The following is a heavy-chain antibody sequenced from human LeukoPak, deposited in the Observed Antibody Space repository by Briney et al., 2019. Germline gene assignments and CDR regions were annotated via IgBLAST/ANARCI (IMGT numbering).Heavy chain of an antibody. CDR2: ISNSDYST. D-gene: IGHD2-2*01. Sequence: GGSLRLSCAASGFTFSSYAMSWVRQAPGKGLEWVSTISNSDYSTYYADSVKGRFTISRANSENTLYLQMNNLRAEDTAVYYCARKGLLFGSGYYYYYYMDVWGKGTTVTVSS. CDR1: GFTFSSYA. CDR3: ARKGLLFGSGYYYYYYMDV. V-gene: IGHV3-23*01. J-gene: IGHJ6*03.